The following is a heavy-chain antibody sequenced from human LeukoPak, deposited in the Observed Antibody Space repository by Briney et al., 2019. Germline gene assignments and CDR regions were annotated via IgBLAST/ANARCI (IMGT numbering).Heavy chain of an antibody. Sequence: SVKVSCKASGYTFTSYGISWVRQAPGQGLEWMGGIIPIFGTANYAQKFQGRVTITTDESTSTAYMELSSLRSEDTAVYYCAGSAGYSSGWAQRFDYWGQGTLVTVSS. CDR2: IIPIFGTA. J-gene: IGHJ4*02. CDR1: GYTFTSYG. D-gene: IGHD6-19*01. CDR3: AGSAGYSSGWAQRFDY. V-gene: IGHV1-69*05.